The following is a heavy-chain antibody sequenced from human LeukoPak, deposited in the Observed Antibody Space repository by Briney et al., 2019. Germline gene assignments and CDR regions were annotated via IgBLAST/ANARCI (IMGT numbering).Heavy chain of an antibody. D-gene: IGHD3-22*01. CDR2: IYSGGST. J-gene: IGHJ5*02. V-gene: IGHV3-53*01. Sequence: GGSLRLSCAASGFTVSSNYMSWVRQAPGKGLEWVSVIYSGGSTYYADSVKGRFTISRDNSKNMLYLQMNSLRAEDTAVYYCAKSAPYSSGSNWFDPWGQGTLVTVSS. CDR1: GFTVSSNY. CDR3: AKSAPYSSGSNWFDP.